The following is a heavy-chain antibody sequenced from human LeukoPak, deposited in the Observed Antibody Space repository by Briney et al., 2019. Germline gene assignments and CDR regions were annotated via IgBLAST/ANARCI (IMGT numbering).Heavy chain of an antibody. CDR1: GFTFSSYG. D-gene: IGHD3-10*01. V-gene: IGHV3-30*02. CDR2: IRYDGSNK. CDR3: AKDLMVRGATFDY. J-gene: IGHJ4*02. Sequence: GGSLRLSCAASGFTFSSYGMHSVRQAPGKRLEWVAFIRYDGSNKYYADSVKGRFTISRDNSKNTLYLQMNSLRAEDTAVYYCAKDLMVRGATFDYWGQGTLVSVSS.